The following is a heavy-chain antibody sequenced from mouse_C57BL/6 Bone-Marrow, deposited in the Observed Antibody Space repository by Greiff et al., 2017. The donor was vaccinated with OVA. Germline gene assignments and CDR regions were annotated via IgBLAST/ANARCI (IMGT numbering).Heavy chain of an antibody. D-gene: IGHD1-1*01. V-gene: IGHV1-18*01. CDR3: ARDFYYYGSSFYWYFDV. Sequence: VQLQQSGPELVKPGASVKIPCKASGYTFTDYNMDWVKQSHGKSLEWIGDINPNNGGTIYNQKFKGKATLTVDKSSSTAYMELRSLTSEDTAVYYCARDFYYYGSSFYWYFDVWGTGTTVTVSS. CDR2: INPNNGGT. CDR1: GYTFTDYN. J-gene: IGHJ1*03.